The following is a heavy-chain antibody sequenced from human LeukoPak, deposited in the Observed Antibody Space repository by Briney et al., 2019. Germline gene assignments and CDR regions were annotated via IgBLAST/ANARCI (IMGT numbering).Heavy chain of an antibody. CDR3: ARDPSMSMVRGAQYYYYYMDV. Sequence: GGSLRLSCAASGFTFHDYAMHWVRQPPGKGLEWVSSISWNSVNIGYADSVKGRFTISRDNAKNSLYLQMNSLRAEDTAVYYCARDPSMSMVRGAQYYYYYMDVWGKGTTVTISS. D-gene: IGHD3-10*01. V-gene: IGHV3-9*01. CDR2: ISWNSVNI. J-gene: IGHJ6*03. CDR1: GFTFHDYA.